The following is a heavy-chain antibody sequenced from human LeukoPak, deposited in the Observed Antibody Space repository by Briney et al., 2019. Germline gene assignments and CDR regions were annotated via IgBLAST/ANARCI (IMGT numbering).Heavy chain of an antibody. V-gene: IGHV1-2*02. CDR2: INSNSGGA. CDR1: VYTFTDYY. D-gene: IGHD6-13*01. J-gene: IGHJ6*03. CDR3: ARAAAAGTYSYYMDV. Sequence: AVTVSCQSSVYTFTDYYMHGLRQAPGQGLAWMGCINSNSGGANYEQKCPGRVTMNRDTSIRTAYMELSRLRSDDTAVYYRARAAAAGTYSYYMDVWGKGTTVTVSS.